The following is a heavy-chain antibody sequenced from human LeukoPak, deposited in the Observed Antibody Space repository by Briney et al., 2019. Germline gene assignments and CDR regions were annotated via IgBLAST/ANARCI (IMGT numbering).Heavy chain of an antibody. Sequence: PGGSLRLSXAASGFTFRSYGMHWVRQAPGKGLEWVAFIRHDGSNKYYADSVKGRFTISRDNSKNTLYLQMNSLRAEDTAVYYCAKVRIGSHINWGQGTLVTVSS. CDR2: IRHDGSNK. CDR3: AKVRIGSHIN. J-gene: IGHJ4*02. D-gene: IGHD1-26*01. V-gene: IGHV3-30*02. CDR1: GFTFRSYG.